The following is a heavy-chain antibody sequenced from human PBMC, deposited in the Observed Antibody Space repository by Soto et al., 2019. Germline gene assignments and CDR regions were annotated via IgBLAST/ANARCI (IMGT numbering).Heavy chain of an antibody. D-gene: IGHD3-16*01. CDR1: GYTFTSYA. V-gene: IGHV1-3*05. Sequence: QVQLVQSGAEEKKPGASVKVSCKASGYTFTSYAMHWVRQAPGQRLEWMGWINAGNGNTKYSQKFQGRGTITRDTSASTAYMELSSLRSEDTAVYYCARAVGGPTSNLDYWGQETLVTVSS. J-gene: IGHJ4*02. CDR3: ARAVGGPTSNLDY. CDR2: INAGNGNT.